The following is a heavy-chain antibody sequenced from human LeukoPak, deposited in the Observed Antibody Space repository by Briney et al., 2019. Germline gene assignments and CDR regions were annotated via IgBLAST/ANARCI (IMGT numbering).Heavy chain of an antibody. Sequence: SETLSLTCAVYGGSFSGYYWSWIRQPAGKGLEWIGRIYNSGSTNYNPSLKSRVTISVDTSKNQFSLKLSSVTAADTAVYYCARDRTTIGGLDYWGQGTLVTVSS. J-gene: IGHJ4*02. CDR1: GGSFSGYY. V-gene: IGHV4-4*07. CDR3: ARDRTTIGGLDY. D-gene: IGHD5-24*01. CDR2: IYNSGST.